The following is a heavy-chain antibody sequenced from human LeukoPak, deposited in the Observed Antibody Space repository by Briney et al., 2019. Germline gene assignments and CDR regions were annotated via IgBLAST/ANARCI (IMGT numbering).Heavy chain of an antibody. V-gene: IGHV3-33*01. J-gene: IGHJ3*02. CDR2: IWYDGSNK. CDR3: ARDPPMYYYDEPGSRDAFDI. D-gene: IGHD3-22*01. Sequence: GRSLRLSCAVSAFTFSSYGMRWVRQAPGKGLEWVAVIWYDGSNKYYADSVKGRFTISRDNSKNTLYLQMNSLRTEDTAVYYCARDPPMYYYDEPGSRDAFDIWGQGTMVTVSS. CDR1: AFTFSSYG.